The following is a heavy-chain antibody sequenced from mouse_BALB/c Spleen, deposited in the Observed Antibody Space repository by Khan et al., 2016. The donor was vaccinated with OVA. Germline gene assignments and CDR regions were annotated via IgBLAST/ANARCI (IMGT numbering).Heavy chain of an antibody. CDR3: ARDHYGSSYDYAMDY. CDR1: GFSLTNYT. V-gene: IGHV2-9*02. Sequence: VQLKESGPGLVAPSQSLSITCTVSGFSLTNYTVHWVRQPPGKGLEWLGIIGTGGSTNYNSALMSRLSINKDNSKSQVFLKMNSLQTDDTAMYYCARDHYGSSYDYAMDYWGQGTSVTVSS. J-gene: IGHJ4*01. D-gene: IGHD1-1*01. CDR2: IGTGGST.